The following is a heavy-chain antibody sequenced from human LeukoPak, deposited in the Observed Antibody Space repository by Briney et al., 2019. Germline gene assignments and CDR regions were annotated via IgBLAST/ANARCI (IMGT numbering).Heavy chain of an antibody. CDR3: AGDRLLRMGFDP. V-gene: IGHV4-39*07. D-gene: IGHD2-15*01. CDR2: IFYSGST. Sequence: SETLSLTYTVSSGSISTSNYYWSWVRQPPGKALEWIGNIFYSGSTYYSPSLKSRVTISLDTSRNQFSLKLNSVTAADTAVYYCAGDRLLRMGFDPWGQGTLVTVSS. J-gene: IGHJ5*02. CDR1: SGSISTSNYY.